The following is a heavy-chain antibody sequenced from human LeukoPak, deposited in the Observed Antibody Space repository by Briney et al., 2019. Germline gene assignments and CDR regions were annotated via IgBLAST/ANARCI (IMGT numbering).Heavy chain of an antibody. CDR1: GGSINSYY. CDR2: IYYSGST. CDR3: VVVVVPGWFDP. J-gene: IGHJ5*02. D-gene: IGHD2-15*01. Sequence: SETLSLTCTVSGGSINSYYWSWIRQPPGKGLEWIGNIYYSGSTYYNPSLKSRVTISVDTSKNQFSLKLSSVTAADTAMYFCVVVVVPGWFDPWGQGTLVTVSS. V-gene: IGHV4-59*04.